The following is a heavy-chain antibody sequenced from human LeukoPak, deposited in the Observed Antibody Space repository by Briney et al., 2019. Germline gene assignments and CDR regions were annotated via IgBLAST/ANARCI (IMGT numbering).Heavy chain of an antibody. J-gene: IGHJ4*02. D-gene: IGHD3-22*01. CDR3: ARLSPFGYYDSSGYPFDY. V-gene: IGHV4-39*01. Sequence: PSETLSLTCTVSGDSIRTNTYYWGWIRQPPGKGLEWIWSIYYSGSTYYNLSLKSRVTISVDTSKKQFSLKLSSVTAADTAVYYCARLSPFGYYDSSGYPFDYWGQGTLVTVSS. CDR2: IYYSGST. CDR1: GDSIRTNTYY.